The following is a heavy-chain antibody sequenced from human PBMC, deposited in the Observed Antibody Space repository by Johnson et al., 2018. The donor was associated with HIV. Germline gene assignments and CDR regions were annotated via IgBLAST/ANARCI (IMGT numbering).Heavy chain of an antibody. CDR3: AREAGAFDI. J-gene: IGHJ3*02. V-gene: IGHV3-NL1*01. CDR2: IYSGGRT. CDR1: GFTFSYYA. Sequence: QVQLVESGGGVVQPGRSLRLSCAASGFTFSYYAMHWVRQVPGKGLEWVSVIYSGGRTYYADSVKGRFTISRDNSKNTLYLQMNTLRAEDTAVYYCAREAGAFDIWGQGTTVTVSP.